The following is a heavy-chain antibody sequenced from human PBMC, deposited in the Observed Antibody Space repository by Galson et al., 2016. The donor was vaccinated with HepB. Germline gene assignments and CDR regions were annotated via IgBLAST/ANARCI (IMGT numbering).Heavy chain of an antibody. CDR1: GYSFSGFA. D-gene: IGHD3-22*01. CDR2: INPGNGNA. J-gene: IGHJ4*02. V-gene: IGHV1-3*01. Sequence: SVKVSCKASGYSFSGFAIHWVRQAPGQGLEWMGWINPGNGNAKYAQKLQGRVTITRDTSASTAYMELRSLISEDTAVYYCARDGLYYDSSAYTNFDYWGQGSLVTVSA. CDR3: ARDGLYYDSSAYTNFDY.